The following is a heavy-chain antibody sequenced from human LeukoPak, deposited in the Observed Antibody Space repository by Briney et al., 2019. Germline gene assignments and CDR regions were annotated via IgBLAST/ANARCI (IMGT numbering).Heavy chain of an antibody. Sequence: GESLKISCKGSGYSFASYWIGWMRQMPGKGLEWMGIIYPGDSDTRYSPSFQGQVTISADKSISTAYLQWSSLKASDTAMYYCARHGDYYGSGPAGRIPYYFDYWGQGTLVTVSS. D-gene: IGHD3-10*01. CDR3: ARHGDYYGSGPAGRIPYYFDY. CDR2: IYPGDSDT. CDR1: GYSFASYW. J-gene: IGHJ4*02. V-gene: IGHV5-51*01.